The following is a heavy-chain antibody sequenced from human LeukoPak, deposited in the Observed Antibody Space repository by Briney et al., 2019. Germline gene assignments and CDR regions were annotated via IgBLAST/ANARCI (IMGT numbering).Heavy chain of an antibody. CDR1: GGPISSYH. CDR3: ARHSAGTTNDY. CDR2: ISYSGST. V-gene: IGHV4-59*08. J-gene: IGHJ4*02. D-gene: IGHD1-1*01. Sequence: SSETLPLTCTASGGPISSYHWSWIRQPPGKGLEWIGFISYSGSTNYNPSLKSRVTISLDTSKNQFSLNLSSVTAADTAVYYCARHSAGTTNDYWGQGTLVTVSS.